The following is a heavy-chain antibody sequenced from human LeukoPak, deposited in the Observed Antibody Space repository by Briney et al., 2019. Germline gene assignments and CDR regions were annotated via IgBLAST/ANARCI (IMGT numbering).Heavy chain of an antibody. J-gene: IGHJ3*02. Sequence: ASVKVSCKASGYTFTGYYMHWVRQAPGQGLGWMGWINPNSGGTNYAQKFQGRVTMTRDTSISTAYMELSRLRSDDTAVYYCARVQYSGSYHAFDIWGQGTMVTVSS. CDR3: ARVQYSGSYHAFDI. V-gene: IGHV1-2*02. CDR2: INPNSGGT. D-gene: IGHD1-26*01. CDR1: GYTFTGYY.